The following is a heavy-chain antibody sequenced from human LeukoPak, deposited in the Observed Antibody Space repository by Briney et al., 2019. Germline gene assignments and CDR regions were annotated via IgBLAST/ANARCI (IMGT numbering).Heavy chain of an antibody. CDR2: IYYSGST. V-gene: IGHV4-59*01. CDR3: ARGGLYRPFDY. CDR1: GGSISSYY. Sequence: PSGTLSLTCTVSGGSISSYYWSWIRQPPGKGLEWIGYIYYSGSTNYNPSLKSRVTISVDTSKNQFSLKLSSVTAADTAVYYCARGGLYRPFDYWGQGTLVTVSS. J-gene: IGHJ4*02. D-gene: IGHD2-2*02.